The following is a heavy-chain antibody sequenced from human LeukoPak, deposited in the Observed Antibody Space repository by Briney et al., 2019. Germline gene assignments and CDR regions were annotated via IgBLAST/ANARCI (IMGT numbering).Heavy chain of an antibody. CDR2: ISWNSALI. V-gene: IGHV3-9*01. D-gene: IGHD6-19*01. CDR3: AKGGVAVAGTPNQGYFDY. CDR1: GFTFGGFA. Sequence: GGSLRLSCVASGFTFGGFAMHWVRLTPAKGLEWVAGISWNSALIAYADSVKGRFTTSRDNARNSLYLQMNSLRPEDTAFYYCAKGGVAVAGTPNQGYFDYWGQGTLVTVSS. J-gene: IGHJ4*02.